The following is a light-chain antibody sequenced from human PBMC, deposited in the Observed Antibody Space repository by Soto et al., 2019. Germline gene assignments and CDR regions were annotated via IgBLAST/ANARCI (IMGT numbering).Light chain of an antibody. V-gene: IGKV1-5*01. Sequence: DIQITQSPSTASASVGDTVTISCRASQSISSWLAWYQQKPGKAPKLLIYDASSLESGVPSRFSGSGSGTEFTLTISSLQPDDFATYYCQQYNSYSTFGQGTKV. CDR2: DAS. J-gene: IGKJ1*01. CDR3: QQYNSYST. CDR1: QSISSW.